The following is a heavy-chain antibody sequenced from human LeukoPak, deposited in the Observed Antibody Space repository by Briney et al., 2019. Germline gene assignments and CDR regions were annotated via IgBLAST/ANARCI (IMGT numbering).Heavy chain of an antibody. CDR2: IKQDGSEK. V-gene: IGHV3-7*01. D-gene: IGHD6-19*01. CDR3: ARAGPSSGWYLFDY. Sequence: PGGALRLSCAASGFTLSSYWMSWVRKAPGKGLEWVANIKQDGSEKYYVDSVKGRFTISRDNAKNSLYLQMNSLRAGDTAVYYCARAGPSSGWYLFDYWGQGTLVTVSS. CDR1: GFTLSSYW. J-gene: IGHJ4*02.